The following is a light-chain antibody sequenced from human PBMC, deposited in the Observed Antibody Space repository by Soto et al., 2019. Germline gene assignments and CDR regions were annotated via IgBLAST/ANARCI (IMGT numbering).Light chain of an antibody. CDR1: SSNIGAGYD. Sequence: QSVLTQPPSVSGAPGQKVTISCTGGSSNIGAGYDVNWYQQLPGTAPKLLISGISDRPSGVPDRFSGSMSGTSASLGITGFQTGAEADYYCGSWDSSLSAYVFGTGTKVTVL. V-gene: IGLV1-40*01. J-gene: IGLJ1*01. CDR3: GSWDSSLSAYV. CDR2: GIS.